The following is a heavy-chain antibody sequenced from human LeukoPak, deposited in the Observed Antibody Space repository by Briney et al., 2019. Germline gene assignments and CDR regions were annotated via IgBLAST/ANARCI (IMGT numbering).Heavy chain of an antibody. CDR1: GFTFSSYA. D-gene: IGHD6-19*01. V-gene: IGHV3-23*01. J-gene: IGHJ4*02. Sequence: PGGSLRLSCAASGFTFSSYAMYWVRQAPGKGLEWVSGIFGSGGITHYADSVKSRFTISRDTSKNTECLQMNSLTAGNTAVYYCATTTGGYSSGRFPGWGGDYWGQGTLVTASS. CDR2: IFGSGGIT. CDR3: ATTTGGYSSGRFPGWGGDY.